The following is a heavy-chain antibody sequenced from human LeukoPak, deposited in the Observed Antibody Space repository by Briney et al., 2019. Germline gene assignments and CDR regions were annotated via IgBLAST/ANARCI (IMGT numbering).Heavy chain of an antibody. J-gene: IGHJ3*02. CDR1: GYTFTGYY. V-gene: IGHV1-2*06. D-gene: IGHD3-22*01. Sequence: ASVKVSCKASGYTFTGYYMHWVRQAPGQGLEWMGRINPNSGGTNYAQKFQGRVTMTRDTSISTAYMELSRLRSDDTAVYYCARGAGYYYDSSGQDAFDIWGQGTMVTVSS. CDR3: ARGAGYYYDSSGQDAFDI. CDR2: INPNSGGT.